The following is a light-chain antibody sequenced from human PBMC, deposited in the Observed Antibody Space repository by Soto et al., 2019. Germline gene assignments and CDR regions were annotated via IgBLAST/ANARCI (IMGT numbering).Light chain of an antibody. CDR2: EVS. Sequence: QCALTQPPSASGSLGQSVTISCTGTSSDVGGYNYVSWYQQHPGKAPKLMIYEVSKRPSGVPDRFSGSKSGDTASLTVSGLQAEDEGDYYCISYGGSNTYVFGSGTKVTVL. CDR1: SSDVGGYNY. V-gene: IGLV2-8*01. CDR3: ISYGGSNTYV. J-gene: IGLJ1*01.